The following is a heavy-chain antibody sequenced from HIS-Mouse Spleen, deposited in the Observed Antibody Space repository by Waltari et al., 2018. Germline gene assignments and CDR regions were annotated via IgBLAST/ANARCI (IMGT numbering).Heavy chain of an antibody. J-gene: IGHJ4*02. D-gene: IGHD4-17*01. Sequence: QVQLQQWGAGLLKPSETLSLTCAVCGGSFSGYYWSWIRQPPGKGLEWIGEINHSGSTNYNPSLKSRVTISVDTSKNQFSLKLSSVTAADTAVYYCARGRSPATVTIGYYFDYWGQGTLVTVSS. V-gene: IGHV4-34*01. CDR3: ARGRSPATVTIGYYFDY. CDR2: INHSGST. CDR1: GGSFSGYY.